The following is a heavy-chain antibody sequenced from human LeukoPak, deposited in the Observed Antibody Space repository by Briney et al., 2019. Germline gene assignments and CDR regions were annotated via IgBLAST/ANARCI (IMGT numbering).Heavy chain of an antibody. Sequence: GGSLRLSRAASGFTFDDYTMHWVRQAPGKGLEWVSLISWDGGSTYYADSVKGRFTISRDYSKNSLYLQMNSLRTEDTALYYCAKDSMVRGVIGETYFDYWGQGTLVTVSS. CDR3: AKDSMVRGVIGETYFDY. J-gene: IGHJ4*02. CDR2: ISWDGGST. V-gene: IGHV3-43*01. D-gene: IGHD3-10*01. CDR1: GFTFDDYT.